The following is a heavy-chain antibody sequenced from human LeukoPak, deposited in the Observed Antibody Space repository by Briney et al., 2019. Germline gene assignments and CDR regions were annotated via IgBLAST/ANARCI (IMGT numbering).Heavy chain of an antibody. D-gene: IGHD2-15*01. CDR3: ARADGYCSGGSCYSDYGMDV. CDR2: IGTAGDT. V-gene: IGHV3-13*01. Sequence: GGSLRLSCAASGFTFSSYDMHWVRQATGKGLEWVSAIGTAGDTYYPGSVKGRFTISRENAKNSLYLQMNSLRAGDTAVYYCARADGYCSGGSCYSDYGMDVWGQGTTVTVSS. CDR1: GFTFSSYD. J-gene: IGHJ6*02.